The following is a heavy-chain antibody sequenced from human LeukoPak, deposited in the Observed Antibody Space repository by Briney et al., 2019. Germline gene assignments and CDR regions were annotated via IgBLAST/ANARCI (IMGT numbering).Heavy chain of an antibody. CDR3: AKYNIGWNFGS. CDR1: GLTLSTAW. D-gene: IGHD6-19*01. V-gene: IGHV3-15*01. J-gene: IGHJ4*02. Sequence: PGGSLRLSCTASGLTLSTAWMSWVRQAPGKGLEWVGRIKSKTEGGTTAYAAPVKGRFTTSIDDSKNTLYLQMNSLTTGDTAVYYCAKYNIGWNFGSWGQGTLVTVSS. CDR2: IKSKTEGGTT.